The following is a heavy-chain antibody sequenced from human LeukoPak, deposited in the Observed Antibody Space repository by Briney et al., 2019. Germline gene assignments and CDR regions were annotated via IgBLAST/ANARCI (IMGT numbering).Heavy chain of an antibody. CDR2: IRYDGSNK. V-gene: IGHV3-30*02. D-gene: IGHD1-26*01. J-gene: IGHJ4*02. CDR1: GFTFSSYG. CDR3: AKDQGGGSYEEEFDY. Sequence: GGSLRLSCAASGFTFSSYGMHWVRQALGKGLEWVAFIRYDGSNKYYADSVKGRFTISRDNSKNTLYLQMNSLRAEDTAVYYCAKDQGGGSYEEEFDYWGQGTLVTVSS.